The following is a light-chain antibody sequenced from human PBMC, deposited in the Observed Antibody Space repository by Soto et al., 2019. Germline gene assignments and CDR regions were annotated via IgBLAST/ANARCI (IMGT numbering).Light chain of an antibody. CDR1: QSVSSS. CDR3: QQRNNWS. Sequence: IVLTQSPVTLSLSPRDRATLSCRASQSVSSSLAWYQQKSGQVPRLLIYDASKRATGIPARFSGSGSGTDFTLTISSLEPEDFAIYYCQQRNNWSFGQGTRLEIK. J-gene: IGKJ5*01. CDR2: DAS. V-gene: IGKV3-11*01.